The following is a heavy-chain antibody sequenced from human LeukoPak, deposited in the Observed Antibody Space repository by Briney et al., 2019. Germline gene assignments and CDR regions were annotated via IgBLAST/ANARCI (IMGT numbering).Heavy chain of an antibody. D-gene: IGHD3-22*01. CDR3: VRGLTISGYRYLQH. Sequence: PGGSLRLSCAASGFTFSSYEMHWVRQASGKGLEWISYISSAGSIIYYADSVKGRFTISRDNPKSSLYLQMSSLRAEDTAICYCVRGLTISGYRYLQHWGQGTLVIVSS. V-gene: IGHV3-48*03. J-gene: IGHJ1*01. CDR2: ISSAGSII. CDR1: GFTFSSYE.